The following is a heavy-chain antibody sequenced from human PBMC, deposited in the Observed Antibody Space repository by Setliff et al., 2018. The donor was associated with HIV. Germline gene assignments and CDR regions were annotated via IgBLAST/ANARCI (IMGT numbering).Heavy chain of an antibody. CDR1: GGSISGGVHY. V-gene: IGHV4-31*01. Sequence: SETLSLTCTVSGGSISGGVHYWSWIRQHPGKGLEWIGYIHYSGSTYYNPSLKSQVTISVETSKNRLSLKLSSVTAADAAVYYCARAMSSSWYIDGFDIWGQGTVVTVSS. D-gene: IGHD6-13*01. CDR2: IHYSGST. CDR3: ARAMSSSWYIDGFDI. J-gene: IGHJ3*02.